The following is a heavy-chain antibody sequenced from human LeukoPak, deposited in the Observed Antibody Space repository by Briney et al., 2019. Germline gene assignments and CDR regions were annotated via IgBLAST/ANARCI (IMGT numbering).Heavy chain of an antibody. D-gene: IGHD3/OR15-3a*01. J-gene: IGHJ4*02. CDR1: GYSISSGYY. CDR3: ARLVDAYYFDY. CDR2: IYHSGST. V-gene: IGHV4-38-2*01. Sequence: PSETLSLTCAVSGYSISSGYYWGCIRQPPGKGLEWIGSIYHSGSTYYNPSLKSRVTISVDTSKNQFSLKLSSVTAADTAVYYCARLVDAYYFDYWGQGTLVTVSS.